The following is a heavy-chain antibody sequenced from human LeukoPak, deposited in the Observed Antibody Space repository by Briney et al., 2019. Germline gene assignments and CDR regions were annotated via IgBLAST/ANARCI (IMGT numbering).Heavy chain of an antibody. CDR2: IYYSGST. CDR1: GGSISSYY. J-gene: IGHJ4*02. Sequence: SETLSLTCTVSGGSISSYYWSWIRQPPGKGLEWIGSIYYSGSTYYNPSLKSRVTISVDTSKNQFSLKLSSVTAADTAVYYCARVGYSYGKGVSFDYWGQGTLVTVSS. V-gene: IGHV4-59*12. D-gene: IGHD5-18*01. CDR3: ARVGYSYGKGVSFDY.